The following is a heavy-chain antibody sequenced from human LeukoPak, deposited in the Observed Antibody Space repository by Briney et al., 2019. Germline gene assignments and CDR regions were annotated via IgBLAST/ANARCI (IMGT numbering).Heavy chain of an antibody. CDR2: ISGSGGRT. V-gene: IGHV3-23*01. J-gene: IGHJ4*02. Sequence: GGSLRLPCAASGFSFSTYPMSWVRHPPGKALEGVSAISGSGGRTYSEDSVKRRFTLSRDNSMPTLYLQISRLRAEDTALYSCARGRSGWYGGGFDFWGKGTLVTVSS. D-gene: IGHD6-19*01. CDR3: ARGRSGWYGGGFDF. CDR1: GFSFSTYP.